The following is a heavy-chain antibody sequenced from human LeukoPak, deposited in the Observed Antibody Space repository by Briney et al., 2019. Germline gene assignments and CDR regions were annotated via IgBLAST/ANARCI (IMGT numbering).Heavy chain of an antibody. Sequence: ASVKVSCKASGYTFTGYYMHWVRQAPGQGLEWMGWINPNSGGTNYAQKFQGRVTMTRDTSITTAYMELSSLRSGDTAVYYCVRIYYGPDYWGQGTLVTVSS. V-gene: IGHV1-2*02. J-gene: IGHJ4*02. CDR2: INPNSGGT. CDR3: VRIYYGPDY. CDR1: GYTFTGYY. D-gene: IGHD4-17*01.